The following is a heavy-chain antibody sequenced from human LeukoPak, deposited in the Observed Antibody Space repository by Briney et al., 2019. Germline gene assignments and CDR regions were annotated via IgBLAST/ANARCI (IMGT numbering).Heavy chain of an antibody. CDR3: ARHAVGYYYDRSGYYGAFDI. J-gene: IGHJ3*02. D-gene: IGHD3-22*01. CDR1: CYSISSGYY. V-gene: IGHV4-38-2*01. Sequence: SETLSLTCAVSCYSISSGYYWGWIRQPPGKGLEWIGNIYHSGSTYYNPSLKSRVTISVDTSKNLFSLKLSSVTAADTAVYYCARHAVGYYYDRSGYYGAFDIWGQGTMVTVSS. CDR2: IYHSGST.